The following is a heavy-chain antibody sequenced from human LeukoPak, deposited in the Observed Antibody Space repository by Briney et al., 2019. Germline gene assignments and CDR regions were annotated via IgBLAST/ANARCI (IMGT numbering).Heavy chain of an antibody. D-gene: IGHD2-2*02. J-gene: IGHJ5*02. V-gene: IGHV4-39*01. CDR1: GGSISSSSYY. CDR2: IYYSGST. CDR3: ARHGKLLYTNWFDP. Sequence: NPSETLSLTCTVSGGSISSSSYYWGWIRQPPGKGLEWIGSIYYSGSTYYNPSLKSRVTISVDTSKNQFSLKLSSVTAADTAVYYCARHGKLLYTNWFDPWGQGTLVTVSS.